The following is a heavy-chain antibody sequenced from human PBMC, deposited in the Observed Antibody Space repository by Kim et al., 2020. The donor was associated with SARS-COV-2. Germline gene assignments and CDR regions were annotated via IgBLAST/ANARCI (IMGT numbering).Heavy chain of an antibody. CDR3: AREPRQAMIVVVITRYYYYGMDV. D-gene: IGHD3-22*01. V-gene: IGHV1-2*06. J-gene: IGHJ6*02. CDR2: INPNSGGT. Sequence: ASVKVSCKASGYTFTGYYMHWVRQAPGQGLEWMGRINPNSGGTNYAQKFQGRVTMTRDTSISTAYMELSRLRSDDTAVYYCAREPRQAMIVVVITRYYYYGMDVWGQGTTVTDSS. CDR1: GYTFTGYY.